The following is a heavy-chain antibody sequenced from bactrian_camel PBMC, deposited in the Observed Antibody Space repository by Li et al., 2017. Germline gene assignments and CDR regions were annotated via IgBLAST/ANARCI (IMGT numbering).Heavy chain of an antibody. J-gene: IGHJ4*01. D-gene: IGHD3*01. CDR2: IDSDYST. Sequence: VKLGESGGGSVQPGGSLTLSCAASRFTASTGCMGWFRQSAGKEREPVATIDSDYSTTYANSVKGRVTISKDNAKNTVSLEMTSLTPEDTAVYYCAADPAEETSGEWCFMRQNYNFGQGTQVTVS. V-gene: IGHV3S53*01. CDR1: RFTASTGC.